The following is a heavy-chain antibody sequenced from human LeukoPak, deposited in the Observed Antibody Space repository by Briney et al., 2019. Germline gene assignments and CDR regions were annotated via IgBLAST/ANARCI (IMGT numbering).Heavy chain of an antibody. D-gene: IGHD3-3*01. Sequence: GGSXRLSCAASGFTFTSFSXXXXRQAPGKXLXXXXXXXXFATYIYYADSVRGRFTISRDNAKNSVYLQMDSLRAEDTGVYYCARLRRNGDXGGFYYYYDYWGQGTLVTVSS. CDR2: XXXFATYI. CDR1: GFTFTSFS. CDR3: ARLRRNGDXGGFYYYYDY. V-gene: IGHV3-21*01. J-gene: IGHJ4*02.